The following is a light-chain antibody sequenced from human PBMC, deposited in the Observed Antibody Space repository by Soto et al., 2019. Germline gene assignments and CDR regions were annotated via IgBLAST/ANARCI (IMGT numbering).Light chain of an antibody. CDR1: QRVLYTSNNRND. CDR2: WAS. CDR3: QQSHSTPRT. V-gene: IGKV4-1*01. Sequence: DIGMTQSTDSLAVSLGERATIKCKSSQRVLYTSNNRNDLAWYQQKPGQPPKLIIYWASTRESGVPDRFSGSGSGTDFTLTGSSLQAEDVSVYYCQQSHSTPRTFGQGTKVEIK. J-gene: IGKJ1*01.